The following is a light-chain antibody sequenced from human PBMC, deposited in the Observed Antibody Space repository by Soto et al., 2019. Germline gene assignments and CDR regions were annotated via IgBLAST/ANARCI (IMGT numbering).Light chain of an antibody. Sequence: QSVLTQPRSVSGSPGQSVTISCTGTSNDVGDYDYVSWYQQYPGKAPKLIIYAVNKRPSGVPDRFSGSKSGNTASLTISALQAEDEADYDCCSYAGGYTFVFGTGTKLTVL. CDR2: AVN. CDR1: SNDVGDYDY. CDR3: CSYAGGYTFV. J-gene: IGLJ1*01. V-gene: IGLV2-11*01.